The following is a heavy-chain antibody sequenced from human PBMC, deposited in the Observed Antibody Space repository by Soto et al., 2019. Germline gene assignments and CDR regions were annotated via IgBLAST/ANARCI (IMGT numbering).Heavy chain of an antibody. V-gene: IGHV4-39*07. CDR2: IYYSRTT. CDR1: AAPTISNNHH. CDR3: ARDGIIMVRKAYYGLDV. D-gene: IGHD3-10*01. J-gene: IGHJ6*02. Sequence: PETLPPTRTVAAAPTISNNHHRGRPHQPPGKGLDWIGTIYYSRTTYYKPSLKSRVTISIDTSKNQFSLKLSSVTAADTAVYYCARDGIIMVRKAYYGLDVWGQGTTVS.